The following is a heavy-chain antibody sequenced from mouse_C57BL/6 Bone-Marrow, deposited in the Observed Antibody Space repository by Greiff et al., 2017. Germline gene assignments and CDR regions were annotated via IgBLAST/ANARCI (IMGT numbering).Heavy chain of an antibody. D-gene: IGHD1-1*01. CDR3: ARRPREYYGSSFAY. Sequence: EVHLVESGGGLVKPGGSLKLSCAASGFTFSSYAMSWVRQTPEKRLEWVETISDGGSYTYYPDNVKGRFTISRDNAKNNLYLQMSHLKSEDTAMYYCARRPREYYGSSFAYWGQGTLVTVSA. V-gene: IGHV5-4*03. CDR1: GFTFSSYA. J-gene: IGHJ3*01. CDR2: ISDGGSYT.